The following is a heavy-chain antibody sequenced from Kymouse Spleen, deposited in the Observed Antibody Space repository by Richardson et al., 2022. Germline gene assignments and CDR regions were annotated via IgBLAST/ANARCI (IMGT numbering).Heavy chain of an antibody. Sequence: QVQLQQWGAGLLKPSETLSLTCAVYGGSFSGYYWSWIRQPPGKGLEWIGEINHSGSTNYNPSLKSRVTISVDTSKNQFSLKLSSVTAADTAVYYCARGIAAAGTSAEYFQHWGQGTLVTVSS. J-gene: IGHJ1*01. V-gene: IGHV4-34*01. CDR3: ARGIAAAGTSAEYFQH. CDR2: INHSGST. CDR1: GGSFSGYY. D-gene: IGHD6-13*01.